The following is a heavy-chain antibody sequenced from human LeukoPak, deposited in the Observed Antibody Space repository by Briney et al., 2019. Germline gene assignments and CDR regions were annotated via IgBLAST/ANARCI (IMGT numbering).Heavy chain of an antibody. J-gene: IGHJ4*02. CDR3: AKDRDPLSSSGWPWAYFDY. Sequence: TGGSLRLSCTASGFTFSNYALSWVRQAPGKGLEWVVSGGGANTYYADSVKGRFTISRDNSKNTVFLQMNSLRAEDTAVYYCAKDRDPLSSSGWPWAYFDYWGQGIMVIVSS. CDR2: SGGGANT. D-gene: IGHD6-19*01. V-gene: IGHV3-23*01. CDR1: GFTFSNYA.